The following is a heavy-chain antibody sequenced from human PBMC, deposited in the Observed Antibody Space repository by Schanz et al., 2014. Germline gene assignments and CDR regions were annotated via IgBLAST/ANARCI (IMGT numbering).Heavy chain of an antibody. J-gene: IGHJ4*02. V-gene: IGHV1-2*02. CDR1: GYTFTDYG. CDR2: IDPNSGGT. D-gene: IGHD5-12*01. CDR3: ARAFGGYDPAGALDY. Sequence: QVQVVQSGAEVKKPGASVKVSCKASGYTFTDYGVIWVRQAPGQGLEWMGWIDPNSGGTFYKEKFQGRVTMSRDTSISTAYMELSRLGSDDTAVYYCARAFGGYDPAGALDYWGQGTLVTVSS.